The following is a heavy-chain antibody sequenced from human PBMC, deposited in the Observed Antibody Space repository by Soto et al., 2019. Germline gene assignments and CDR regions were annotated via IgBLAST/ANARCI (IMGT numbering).Heavy chain of an antibody. CDR1: GGAIHNYY. V-gene: IGHV4-59*01. CDR2: IYSIGST. D-gene: IGHD6-13*01. J-gene: IGHJ4*02. CDR3: ARGSPPYSGNCYELFDY. Sequence: SETLSLTCTVSGGAIHNYYWSWMRQTPWKGLVWIGHIYSIGSTKYNPSLQSRVSISSDTSKNQFFLNLTSVSAADTGVYFCARGSPPYSGNCYELFDYWGQGTRVTVSS.